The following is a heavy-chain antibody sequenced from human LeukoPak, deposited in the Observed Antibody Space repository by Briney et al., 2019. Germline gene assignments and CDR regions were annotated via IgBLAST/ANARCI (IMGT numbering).Heavy chain of an antibody. CDR1: GYTFTSYA. CDR2: INTNTGNP. Sequence: ASVKVSCKASGYTFTSYAINWVRQAPGQGLEWMGWINTNTGNPTYAQGFTGRFVSSLDTSVSTAYLQISSLKAEDTAVYYCARDEGYCSSTSCFLEDYWGQGTLVTVSS. J-gene: IGHJ4*02. V-gene: IGHV7-4-1*02. D-gene: IGHD2-2*01. CDR3: ARDEGYCSSTSCFLEDY.